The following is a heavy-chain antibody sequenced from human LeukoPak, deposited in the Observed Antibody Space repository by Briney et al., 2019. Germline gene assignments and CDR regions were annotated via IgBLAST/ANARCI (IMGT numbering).Heavy chain of an antibody. CDR1: GFTFSSYS. Sequence: GGSLRLSCAASGFTFSSYSMNWVRQAPGKGLEWVSSISSSSSYIYYADSVKGRFTISRDNAKNSLYLQMNSLRAEDTAEYYCARVDSSKARGSYWLFDYWGQGTLVTVSS. V-gene: IGHV3-21*01. J-gene: IGHJ4*02. D-gene: IGHD3-10*01. CDR2: ISSSSSYI. CDR3: ARVDSSKARGSYWLFDY.